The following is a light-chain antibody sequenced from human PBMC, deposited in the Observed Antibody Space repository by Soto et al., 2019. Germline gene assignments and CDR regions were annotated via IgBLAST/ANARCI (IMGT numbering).Light chain of an antibody. Sequence: DIQLTQSPPSLSATVGDRVTVTCRAGQSISRYLNWYQQRPGKAPKLLIYSASTLQTGVPSRFSGSGSGTDFTLTISSLQPEDFATYYCQQSYNGPFTFGPGTKVDIK. V-gene: IGKV1-39*01. CDR3: QQSYNGPFT. CDR1: QSISRY. J-gene: IGKJ3*01. CDR2: SAS.